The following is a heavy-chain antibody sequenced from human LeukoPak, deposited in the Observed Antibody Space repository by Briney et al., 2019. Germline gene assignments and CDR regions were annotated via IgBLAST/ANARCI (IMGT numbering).Heavy chain of an antibody. CDR2: IYYSGST. J-gene: IGHJ6*02. CDR1: GGPIREEY. V-gene: IGHV4-59*08. Sequence: SETLSLPCTVSGGPIREEYRGWVRDPPGKGLEWIGDIYYSGSTKYNPSLKSRVNISVDTSTNQFSLRLSSVTAADTAVYYCARLSSWKFRYYYYAMDVWGQGTTVTVSS. D-gene: IGHD2-2*01. CDR3: ARLSSWKFRYYYYAMDV.